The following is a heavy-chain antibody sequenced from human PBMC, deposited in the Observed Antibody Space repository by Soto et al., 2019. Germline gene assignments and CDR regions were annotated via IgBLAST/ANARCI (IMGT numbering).Heavy chain of an antibody. CDR3: ARVPGTLSHDYYYYGMDV. J-gene: IGHJ6*02. Sequence: PSQTLSLTFAISGDSVSSNSAAWNCISQSPSRGLEWLGRTYYRSKWYNDYAVSVKSRITINPDTSKNQFSLQLNSVTPEDTAVYYCARVPGTLSHDYYYYGMDVWGQGTTVTVSS. D-gene: IGHD1-7*01. V-gene: IGHV6-1*01. CDR1: GDSVSSNSAA. CDR2: TYYRSKWYN.